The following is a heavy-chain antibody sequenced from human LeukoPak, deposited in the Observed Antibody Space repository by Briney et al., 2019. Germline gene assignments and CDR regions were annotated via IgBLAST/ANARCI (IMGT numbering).Heavy chain of an antibody. D-gene: IGHD2-2*01. CDR2: INPTGGST. V-gene: IGHV1-46*01. CDR1: GYTFATYY. Sequence: GASVKVFCKASGYTFATYYIHWVRQAPGQGLEWMGIINPTGGSTSYAQKFQGRVTITADESTSTAYMELSSLRSEDTAVYYCARDLGCSSTSCYGSWFDPWGQGTLVTVSS. J-gene: IGHJ5*02. CDR3: ARDLGCSSTSCYGSWFDP.